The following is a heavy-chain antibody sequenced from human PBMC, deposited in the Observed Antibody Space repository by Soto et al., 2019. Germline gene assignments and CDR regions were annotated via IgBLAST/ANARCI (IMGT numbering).Heavy chain of an antibody. J-gene: IGHJ4*02. V-gene: IGHV3-33*01. CDR1: GFTFSSYG. D-gene: IGHD6-19*01. Sequence: GGSLRLSCAASGFTFSSYGMHWVRQAPGKGLEWVAVIWYDGSNKYYADSVKGRFTISRDNSKNTLYLQMNSLRAEDTAVYYCARDLGVAGKGQFDYWGQGTLVTVSS. CDR2: IWYDGSNK. CDR3: ARDLGVAGKGQFDY.